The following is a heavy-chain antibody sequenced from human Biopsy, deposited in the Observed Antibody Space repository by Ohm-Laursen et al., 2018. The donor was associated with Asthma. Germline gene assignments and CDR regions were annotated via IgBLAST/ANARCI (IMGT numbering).Heavy chain of an antibody. D-gene: IGHD3-3*01. CDR1: GGSIISSSW. CDR2: SNQGGSP. CDR3: ASGPEWYGLDV. V-gene: IGHV4-4*02. Sequence: SETLSLTCTVSGGSIISSSWWSWVRQTPGKGLEWIGESNQGGSPTFNPSLKSRVTISRDTSKNQLSLKLRSVTAADTAVYYCASGPEWYGLDVWGQGTTVTVSS. J-gene: IGHJ6*02.